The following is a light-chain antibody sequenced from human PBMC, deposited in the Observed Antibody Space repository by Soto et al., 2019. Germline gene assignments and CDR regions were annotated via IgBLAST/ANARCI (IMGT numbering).Light chain of an antibody. CDR1: QSVNNY. CDR2: DTS. V-gene: IGKV3-11*01. CDR3: QQYNFWPLT. Sequence: ESVLTQYPAPLSLSPGERATLSCRASQSVNNYLAWYQQKPGQAPRLLIYDTSDRASGIPARFSGSGSGTDFTLTITSLQSEDFAVYYCQQYNFWPLTFGGGTKVDI. J-gene: IGKJ4*01.